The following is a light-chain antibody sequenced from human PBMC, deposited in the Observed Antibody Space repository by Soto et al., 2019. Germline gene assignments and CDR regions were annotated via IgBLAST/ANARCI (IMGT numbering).Light chain of an antibody. CDR2: GAS. CDR1: QSVSSN. CDR3: QQYNNWPPLLT. V-gene: IGKV3-15*01. Sequence: EIVMTQSPATLSVSPGERATLSCRASQSVSSNLAWYQQKPGQAPRLLIYGASTRATGIPARFSGSGSGTEFTLTISSLQSEDFAVYYCQQYNNWPPLLTFGGWTKVEIK. J-gene: IGKJ4*01.